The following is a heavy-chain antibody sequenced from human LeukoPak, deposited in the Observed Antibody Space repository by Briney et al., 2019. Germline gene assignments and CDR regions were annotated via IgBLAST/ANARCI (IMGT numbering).Heavy chain of an antibody. CDR3: ASRMYSSSSRLNFDY. CDR2: IYYSGST. Sequence: PSETLSLTCTASGGSISSSSYYWGWIRQPPGKRLEWIGSIYYSGSTYYNPSLKSRVTISVDTSKNQFSLKLSSVTAADTAVYYCASRMYSSSSRLNFDYWGQGTLVAVSS. J-gene: IGHJ4*02. D-gene: IGHD6-6*01. V-gene: IGHV4-39*01. CDR1: GGSISSSSYY.